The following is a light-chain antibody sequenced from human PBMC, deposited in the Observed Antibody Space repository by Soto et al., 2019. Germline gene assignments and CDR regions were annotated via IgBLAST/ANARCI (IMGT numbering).Light chain of an antibody. CDR2: DAS. CDR3: QQRSNWPPFT. CDR1: RSVSSY. J-gene: IGKJ3*01. V-gene: IGKV3-11*01. Sequence: EIVLTQSPATLSLSPGERATLSCRASRSVSSYLAWYQQKPGQAPRLLIYDASNSATGIPARFSGSGSGTDFTLTISSLEPEDFAVYYCQQRSNWPPFTLGPGTKVDIK.